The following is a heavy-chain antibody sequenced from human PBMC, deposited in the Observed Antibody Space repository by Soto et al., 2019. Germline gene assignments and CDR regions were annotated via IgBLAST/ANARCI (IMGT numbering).Heavy chain of an antibody. CDR2: ISSNGGST. CDR1: GFTFSSYA. Sequence: GGSLRLSCSASGFTFSSYAMHWVRQAPGKGLEYVSAISSNGGSTYYADSVKGRFTISRDNSKNTLYLQMSSLRAEDTAVYYCVTSSGGGFGELTGGEFYDYWGQGTLVTVSS. CDR3: VTSSGGGFGELTGGEFYDY. D-gene: IGHD3-10*01. V-gene: IGHV3-64D*08. J-gene: IGHJ4*02.